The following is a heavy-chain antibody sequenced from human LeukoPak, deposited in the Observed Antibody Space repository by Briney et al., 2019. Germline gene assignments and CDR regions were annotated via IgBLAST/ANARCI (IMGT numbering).Heavy chain of an antibody. CDR3: ARYYDILTGYSYYYGMDV. CDR1: GFTFSSYS. J-gene: IGHJ6*02. V-gene: IGHV3-21*01. CDR2: ISSSSSYT. Sequence: PGGSLRLSCAASGFTFSSYSMNWVRQAPGKGLEWVSSISSSSSYTYYADSVKGRFTISRDNAKNSLYLQMNSLRAEDTAVYYCARYYDILTGYSYYYGMDVWGQGTTVTVSS. D-gene: IGHD3-9*01.